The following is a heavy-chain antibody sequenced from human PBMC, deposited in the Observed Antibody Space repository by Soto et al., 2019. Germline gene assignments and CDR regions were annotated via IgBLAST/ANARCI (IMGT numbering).Heavy chain of an antibody. Sequence: QVQLVESGGGVVQPGRSLRLSCVTSGFSFSRYGFHWVRQAPGKGLEWVAVVWFDGSKQYYVDSVKGRFTISRHNSKNTLYLQLNSLGADDTAVYYCARDPGVTNYYFDYWGQGALVTVSS. CDR2: VWFDGSKQ. CDR1: GFSFSRYG. J-gene: IGHJ4*02. D-gene: IGHD4-17*01. CDR3: ARDPGVTNYYFDY. V-gene: IGHV3-33*01.